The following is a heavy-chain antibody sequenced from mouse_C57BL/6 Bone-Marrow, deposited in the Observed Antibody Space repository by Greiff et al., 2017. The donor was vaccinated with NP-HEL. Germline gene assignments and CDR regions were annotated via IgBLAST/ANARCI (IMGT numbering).Heavy chain of an antibody. Sequence: EVKLVESGGGLVQSGRSLRLSCATSGFTFSDFYMEWVRQAPGKGLEWIAASRNKANDYTTEYSASVKGRFIVSRDTSQSILYLQMNALRAEDTAIYYCARDALYERYFDVWGTGTTVTVSS. CDR2: SRNKANDYTT. CDR1: GFTFSDFY. CDR3: ARDALYERYFDV. J-gene: IGHJ1*03. D-gene: IGHD1-1*01. V-gene: IGHV7-1*01.